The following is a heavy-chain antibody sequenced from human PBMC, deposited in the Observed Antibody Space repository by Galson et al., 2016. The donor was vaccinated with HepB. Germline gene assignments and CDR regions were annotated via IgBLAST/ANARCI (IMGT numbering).Heavy chain of an antibody. CDR2: INHSGST. J-gene: IGHJ6*02. CDR3: ARGRYGDYKGEDGMDV. D-gene: IGHD4-17*01. CDR1: GGSFSGYY. Sequence: SETLSLTCSVYGGSFSGYYWNWIRQSPGKGLEWIGEINHSGSTNYNPSLKSRVTISVGTSKNQFSLKLSSLTAADTAMYYCARGRYGDYKGEDGMDVWGQGTTVTGSS. V-gene: IGHV4-34*01.